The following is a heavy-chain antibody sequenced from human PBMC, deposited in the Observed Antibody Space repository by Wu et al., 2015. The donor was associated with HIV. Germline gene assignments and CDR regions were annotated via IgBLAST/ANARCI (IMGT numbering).Heavy chain of an antibody. CDR3: VRRGLCDHCGNFDFQH. J-gene: IGHJ1*01. CDR1: GGSFSSFT. V-gene: IGHV1-69*05. Sequence: QVQLVQSGAEVKKPGSSVKVSCKTSGGSFSSFTISWVRQAPGQGLEWIGGLVPVFATTNYAQTLQGRVTITTDESTNTAYMELSGLTPADTAVYYCVRRGLCDHCGNFDFQHWGQGTPVVVSS. CDR2: LVPVFATT. D-gene: IGHD4-23*01.